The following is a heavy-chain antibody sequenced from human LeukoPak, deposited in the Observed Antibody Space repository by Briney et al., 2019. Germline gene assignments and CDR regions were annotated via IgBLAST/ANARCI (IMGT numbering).Heavy chain of an antibody. Sequence: GALRLSCAASGFTFSSYSMHWVRQAPGEGLEWVTLILYDGSNEYYADSVKGRFTISRDDSKNTLYLQMNSLRAEDTAVYYCAKDSGYNYGRGFNYWGQGTLVTVSS. J-gene: IGHJ4*02. CDR1: GFTFSSYS. D-gene: IGHD5-18*01. CDR2: ILYDGSNE. V-gene: IGHV3-30*04. CDR3: AKDSGYNYGRGFNY.